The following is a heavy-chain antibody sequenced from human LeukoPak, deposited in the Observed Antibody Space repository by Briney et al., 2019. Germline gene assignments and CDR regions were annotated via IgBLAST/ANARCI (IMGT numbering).Heavy chain of an antibody. D-gene: IGHD1-1*01. J-gene: IGHJ4*01. CDR2: IYTSGNT. CDR3: AGGPSGTAFDD. Sequence: SETLPLTCAVSGISISTYYWSWIRQPAGKGLEWIGRIYTSGNTNYKPSLKSRLTISVDKSKNHSSLKLSSLTAADTAFYYCAGGPSGTAFDDWGHGTLVTVSS. CDR1: GISISTYY. V-gene: IGHV4-4*07.